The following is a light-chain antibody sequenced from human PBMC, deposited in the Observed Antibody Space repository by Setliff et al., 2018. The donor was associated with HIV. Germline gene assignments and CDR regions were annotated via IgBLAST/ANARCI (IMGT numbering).Light chain of an antibody. CDR1: SSNIGAGYD. CDR2: GNS. Sequence: QGPSLSGAPGQRVTISCTGSSSNIGAGYDVHWYQQLPGTAPKLLIYGNSNRPSGVPDRFSGSKSGTSASLAITGLQAEDEADYYCQSYDSSLSAHYVFGTGTKVTVL. V-gene: IGLV1-40*01. J-gene: IGLJ1*01. CDR3: QSYDSSLSAHYV.